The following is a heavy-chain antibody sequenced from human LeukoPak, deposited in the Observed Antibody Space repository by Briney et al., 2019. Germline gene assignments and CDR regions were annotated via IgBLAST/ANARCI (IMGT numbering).Heavy chain of an antibody. D-gene: IGHD3-3*01. J-gene: IGHJ3*02. CDR2: IDARSGIT. Sequence: GGSLRLSCAASGFTFTIFGLNWVRQAPGKGPEWVSYIDARSGITYYADSVQGRFTISRDDARESVFLQMDGLRVDDTAVYCCARTYDFGRGPPGDAFDNWGPGTWVIVSA. V-gene: IGHV3-48*01. CDR3: ARTYDFGRGPPGDAFDN. CDR1: GFTFTIFG.